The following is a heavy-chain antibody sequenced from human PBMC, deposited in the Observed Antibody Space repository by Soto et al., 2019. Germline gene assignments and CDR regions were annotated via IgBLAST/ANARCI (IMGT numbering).Heavy chain of an antibody. V-gene: IGHV3-7*03. CDR2: IKEDGSKK. CDR1: GFILSNYW. Sequence: EVQLVESGGGLVQPGGSLRLSCAASGFILSNYWMPWVRQAPGKGLEWVAIIKEDGSKKYYVDSVKGRFTISRDNAKNALYLQMNSLRVEDTAVYYRARGSRWILNYWGQGTLLTVSS. D-gene: IGHD6-19*01. CDR3: ARGSRWILNY. J-gene: IGHJ4*02.